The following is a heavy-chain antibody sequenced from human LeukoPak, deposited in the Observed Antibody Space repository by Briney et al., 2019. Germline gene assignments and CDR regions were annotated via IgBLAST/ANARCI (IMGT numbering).Heavy chain of an antibody. D-gene: IGHD3-22*01. J-gene: IGHJ4*02. CDR2: IYYSGST. CDR1: GGSISSSSYY. CDR3: ARTDDSSGYYYRDLFDY. Sequence: SETLSLTCTVSGGSISSSSYYWGWIRQPPGKGLEWIGSIYYSGSTYYNPSLKSRVTISVDTSKNQFSLKLSSVTAADTAVYYCARTDDSSGYYYRDLFDYWGQGTLVTVSS. V-gene: IGHV4-39*07.